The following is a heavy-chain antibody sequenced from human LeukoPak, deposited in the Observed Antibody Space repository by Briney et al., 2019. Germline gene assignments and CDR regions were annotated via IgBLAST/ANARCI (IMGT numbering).Heavy chain of an antibody. V-gene: IGHV3-21*04. CDR2: ISSSGSTI. J-gene: IGHJ4*02. CDR1: GFTFSSYA. Sequence: GGSLRLSCAASGFTFSSYAMSWVRQAPGKGLEWVSAISSSGSTIYYADSVKGRFTISRDNAENSLYLQMNSLRAEDTAVYYCARLVNYYFDYWGQGTLVTVSS. D-gene: IGHD2-21*01. CDR3: ARLVNYYFDY.